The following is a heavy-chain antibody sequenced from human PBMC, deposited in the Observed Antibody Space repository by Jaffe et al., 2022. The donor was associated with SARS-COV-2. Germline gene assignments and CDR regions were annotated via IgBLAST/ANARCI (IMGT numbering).Heavy chain of an antibody. V-gene: IGHV3-7*01. J-gene: IGHJ5*02. D-gene: IGHD4-17*01. CDR1: GFTFSSYW. CDR3: ARDPTRYGDSSFDP. CDR2: IKQDGSEK. Sequence: EVQLVESGGGLVQPGGSLRLSCAASGFTFSSYWMSWVRQAPGKGLEWVANIKQDGSEKYYVDSVKGRFTISRDNAKNSLYLQMNSLRAEDTAVYYCARDPTRYGDSSFDPWGQGTLVTVSS.